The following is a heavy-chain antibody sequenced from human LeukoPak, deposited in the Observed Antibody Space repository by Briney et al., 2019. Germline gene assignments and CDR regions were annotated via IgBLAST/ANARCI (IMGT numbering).Heavy chain of an antibody. CDR1: GYTFTGYY. CDR3: AREGVTTKYYYYYYMDV. CDR2: INPNSGGT. J-gene: IGHJ6*03. D-gene: IGHD4-17*01. Sequence: ASVKVSCKASGYTFTGYYMHWVRQAPGQGLEWMGWINPNSGGTNYAQKFQGRVTMTRDTSISTAYMELSRLRSDDTAVYYCAREGVTTKYYYYYYMDVWGKGTTVTVSS. V-gene: IGHV1-2*02.